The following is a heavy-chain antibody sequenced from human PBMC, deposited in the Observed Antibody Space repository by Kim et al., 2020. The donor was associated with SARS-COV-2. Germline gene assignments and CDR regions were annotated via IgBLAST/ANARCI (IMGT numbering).Heavy chain of an antibody. D-gene: IGHD3-9*01. V-gene: IGHV3-30-3*01. CDR1: GFTFSSYA. CDR3: ASAYDILTGYYYYYGMDV. Sequence: GGSLRHSCAASGFTFSSYAMHWVRQTPGKGLEWVAVISYDGSNKYYADSVKGRFTISRDNSKNTLYLQMNSLRAEDTAVYYCASAYDILTGYYYYYGMDVWGQGTTVTVSS. CDR2: ISYDGSNK. J-gene: IGHJ6*02.